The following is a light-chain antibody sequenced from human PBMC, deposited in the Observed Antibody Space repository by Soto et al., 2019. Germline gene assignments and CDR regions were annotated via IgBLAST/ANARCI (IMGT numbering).Light chain of an antibody. CDR2: GAS. CDR3: QQYNNWPRT. Sequence: EIVMTQSPATLSVSPGERATLSCRASQSVSSNLAWYQQKPGQAPRLLIYGASTRATGIPARFSGSGSGTDFTLTIGSLQSEDFAVYYCQQYNNWPRTFGQGTKVDIK. J-gene: IGKJ1*01. CDR1: QSVSSN. V-gene: IGKV3-15*01.